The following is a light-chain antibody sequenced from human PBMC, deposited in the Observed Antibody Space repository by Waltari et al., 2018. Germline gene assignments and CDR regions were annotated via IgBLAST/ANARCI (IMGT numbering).Light chain of an antibody. CDR3: QQRSNWTPHT. V-gene: IGKV3-11*01. J-gene: IGKJ2*01. CDR2: DAS. Sequence: EIVLTQSPATLSLSPGDTATLSCRASQSVGSFLAWYQQKPGHPPRLLIYDASNRATRVPARFRGSESGTDFTLTISSLEAEDFAVYYCQQRSNWTPHTFGQGARLEIK. CDR1: QSVGSF.